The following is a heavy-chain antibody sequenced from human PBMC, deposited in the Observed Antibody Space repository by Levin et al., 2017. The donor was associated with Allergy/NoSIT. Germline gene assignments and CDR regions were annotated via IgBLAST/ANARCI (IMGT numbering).Heavy chain of an antibody. CDR1: GFIFSSYA. Sequence: GGSLRLSCSASGFIFSSYAMHWVRQAPGKGLEYLSAISSNGGSTYYADSVKGRFTISRDNSKNTLYLQMSSLRAEDTAVYYCVKELNYDNAWGSYRYLYFDYWGQGTLVTVSS. CDR3: VKELNYDNAWGSYRYLYFDY. V-gene: IGHV3-64D*06. J-gene: IGHJ4*02. CDR2: ISSNGGST. D-gene: IGHD3-16*02.